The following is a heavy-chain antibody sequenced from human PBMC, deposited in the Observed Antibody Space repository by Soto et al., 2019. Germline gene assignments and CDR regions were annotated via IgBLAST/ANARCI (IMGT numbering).Heavy chain of an antibody. CDR2: INHSGST. CDR1: GGSFSGYY. V-gene: IGHV4-34*01. Sequence: PSETLSLTCAVYGGSFSGYYWSWIRQPPGKGLEWIGEINHSGSTNYNPSLKSRVTISVDTSKNQFSLKLSSVTAADTAVYYCAGFGVTFDYWGQGTLVTSPQ. D-gene: IGHD2-8*01. CDR3: AGFGVTFDY. J-gene: IGHJ4*02.